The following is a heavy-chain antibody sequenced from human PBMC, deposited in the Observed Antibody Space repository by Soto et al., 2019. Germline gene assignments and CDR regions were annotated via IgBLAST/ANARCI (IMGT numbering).Heavy chain of an antibody. CDR2: ISGSGGTT. V-gene: IGHV3-23*01. Sequence: GSLRLSCAASGFTFSSYAMSWVRQAPGKGLEWVSAISGSGGTTYYADSVKGRFTISRDNSKNTLYLQMNSLRAEDTAVYYCAKDYYGDYDLYYFDYWGQGTLVTVSS. CDR1: GFTFSSYA. D-gene: IGHD4-17*01. J-gene: IGHJ4*02. CDR3: AKDYYGDYDLYYFDY.